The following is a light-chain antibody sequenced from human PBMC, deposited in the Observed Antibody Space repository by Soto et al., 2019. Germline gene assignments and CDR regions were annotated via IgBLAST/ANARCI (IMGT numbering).Light chain of an antibody. CDR1: QGISSY. V-gene: IGKV1-8*01. CDR3: QQYYSYPPTWT. CDR2: AAS. Sequence: AIRMTQSPSSLSASTGDRVTITCRASQGISSYLAWYQQKPGKAPKLLIYAASTLQSGVPSRFSGSGSGTDFTLTSSCLQSEDFATSYCQQYYSYPPTWTFGQGTKVEIK. J-gene: IGKJ1*01.